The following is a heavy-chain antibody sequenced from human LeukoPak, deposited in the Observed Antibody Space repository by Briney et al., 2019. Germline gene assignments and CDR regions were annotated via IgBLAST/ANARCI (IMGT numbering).Heavy chain of an antibody. D-gene: IGHD3-16*02. CDR3: ARDAGYHDYVWGSYRYTDF. Sequence: EASVKVSCKASGYTFTGYYMHWVRQAPGQGLKWMGWINPNSGGTNYAQKFQGRVTMTRDTSISTAYMELSRLRSDDTAVYYCARDAGYHDYVWGSYRYTDFWGQGTLVTVSS. J-gene: IGHJ4*02. V-gene: IGHV1-2*02. CDR1: GYTFTGYY. CDR2: INPNSGGT.